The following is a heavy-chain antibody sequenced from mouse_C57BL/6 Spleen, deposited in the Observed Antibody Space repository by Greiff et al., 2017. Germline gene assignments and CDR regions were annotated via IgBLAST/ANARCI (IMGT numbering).Heavy chain of an antibody. CDR2: INPSNGGT. D-gene: IGHD6-1*01. Sequence: QVQLKQPGTELVKPGASVKLSCKASGYTFTSYWMNWVKQRPGQGLEWIGNINPSNGGTNYNEKFKSKATLTVDKSSSTAYMQLSSLTSEDSAVYYCARPGLFYAMDYWGQGTSVTVSS. CDR1: GYTFTSYW. CDR3: ARPGLFYAMDY. J-gene: IGHJ4*01. V-gene: IGHV1-53*01.